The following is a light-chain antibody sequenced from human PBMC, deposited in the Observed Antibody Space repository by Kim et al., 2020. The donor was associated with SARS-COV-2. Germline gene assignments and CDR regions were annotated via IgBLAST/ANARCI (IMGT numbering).Light chain of an antibody. Sequence: GQSGTISCTGTSSDVGGYNYVSWYQQNPGKAPKLMIYDVSKRPSGVPDRFSGSKSGNTASLTISGLQAEDEADYYCCSYAGSYTWVFGGGTQLTVL. CDR2: DVS. J-gene: IGLJ2*01. CDR3: CSYAGSYTWV. CDR1: SSDVGGYNY. V-gene: IGLV2-11*01.